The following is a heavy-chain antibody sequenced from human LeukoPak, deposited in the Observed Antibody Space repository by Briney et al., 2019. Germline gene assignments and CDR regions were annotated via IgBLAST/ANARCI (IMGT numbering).Heavy chain of an antibody. D-gene: IGHD5-18*01. J-gene: IGHJ4*02. CDR3: AMQRRGYSYGYFDY. V-gene: IGHV3-23*01. Sequence: GGSLRLSCAASGFTFSSYAMSWVRQAPGKGLEWVSAISGSGGSTYYADSVKGRFTISRDNSKNTLYLQMNSLRAEDTAVYYCAMQRRGYSYGYFDYWGQGTLVTVSS. CDR2: ISGSGGST. CDR1: GFTFSSYA.